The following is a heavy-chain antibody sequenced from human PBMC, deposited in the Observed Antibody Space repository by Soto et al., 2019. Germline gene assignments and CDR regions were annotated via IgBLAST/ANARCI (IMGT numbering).Heavy chain of an antibody. CDR3: AKNGEFLEWLANFDY. J-gene: IGHJ4*02. V-gene: IGHV3-30*18. CDR1: GFTFSSYG. Sequence: GGSLRLSCAASGFTFSSYGMHWVRQAPGKGLEWVAVISYDGSNKYYADSVKGRFTISRDNSKNTLYLQMNSLRAEDTAVYYCAKNGEFLEWLANFDYWGQGTLVTVS. CDR2: ISYDGSNK. D-gene: IGHD3-3*01.